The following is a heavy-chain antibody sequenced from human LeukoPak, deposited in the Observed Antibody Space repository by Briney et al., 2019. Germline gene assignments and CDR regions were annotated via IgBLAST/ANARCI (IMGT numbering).Heavy chain of an antibody. CDR1: GYTFTDFG. J-gene: IGHJ5*02. CDR2: ISAYNGNI. Sequence: PGASVKVSCKTSGYTFTDFGISWVRQAPGQGLEWMGWISAYNGNINYAQKFQGRVTMTTDTSTSTAYMELRSLRSDDTAVFYCARGSTYYDILTSWFDPWGQGTLVTVSS. V-gene: IGHV1-18*01. D-gene: IGHD3-9*01. CDR3: ARGSTYYDILTSWFDP.